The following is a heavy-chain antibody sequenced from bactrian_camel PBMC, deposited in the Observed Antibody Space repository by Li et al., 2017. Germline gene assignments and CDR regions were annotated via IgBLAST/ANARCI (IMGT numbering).Heavy chain of an antibody. CDR3: AMEVVGDYFAS. CDR2: IYTGANST. J-gene: IGHJ6*01. V-gene: IGHV3S19*01. CDR1: GFTFSDYW. Sequence: VQLVESGGGLVQPGGSLRLSCAASGFTFSDYWMLWVRQAPGKGLEWVSSIYTGANSTYYAHSVKGQFTISRDNAKNTIYLQMNSLKPEDTALYYCAMEVVGDYFASWGQGTQVTVS. D-gene: IGHD6*01.